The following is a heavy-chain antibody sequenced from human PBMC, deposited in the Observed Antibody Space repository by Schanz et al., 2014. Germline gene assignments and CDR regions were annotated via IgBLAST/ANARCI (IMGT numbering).Heavy chain of an antibody. CDR2: ISPSSSYI. V-gene: IGHV3-21*01. J-gene: IGHJ6*02. CDR1: GFTLTSYA. Sequence: EVLLVESGGGLVQPGGSLRLSCEASGFTLTSYALTWVRQAPGKGLEYISSISPSSSYIYYADSVKGRFTISRDNAKNSLYLQMNSLRAEDAAVYYCARVELSVYYYAMDVWGQGTTVTVSS. D-gene: IGHD2-15*01. CDR3: ARVELSVYYYAMDV.